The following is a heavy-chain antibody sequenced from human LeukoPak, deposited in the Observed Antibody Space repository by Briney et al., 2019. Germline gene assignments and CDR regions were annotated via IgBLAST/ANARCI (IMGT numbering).Heavy chain of an antibody. D-gene: IGHD1-7*01. Sequence: ASVKVSCKASGYTFTSYFLHWVRQAPGQGLEWMGMINPSGGSTSYAQKFRGRVTMTRDMSTSTVYMELSSLRSEDTALYYCARGRPSANFNWNSGFYMDVWGKGTTVTVSS. CDR3: ARGRPSANFNWNSGFYMDV. J-gene: IGHJ6*03. V-gene: IGHV1-46*01. CDR2: INPSGGST. CDR1: GYTFTSYF.